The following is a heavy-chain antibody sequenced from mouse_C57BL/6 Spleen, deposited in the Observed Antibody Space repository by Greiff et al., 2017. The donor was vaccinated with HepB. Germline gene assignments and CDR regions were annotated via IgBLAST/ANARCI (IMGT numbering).Heavy chain of an antibody. D-gene: IGHD2-4*01. V-gene: IGHV2-2*01. CDR1: GFSLTSYG. CDR2: IWSGGST. J-gene: IGHJ1*03. Sequence: VQLKQSGPGLVQPSQRLSITCTVSGFSLTSYGVHWVRQSPGKGLEWLGVIWSGGSTDYNAAFISRLSISKDNSKSQVFFKMNSLQADDTAIYYCAIYYDYDEGDWYFDVWGTGTTVTVSS. CDR3: AIYYDYDEGDWYFDV.